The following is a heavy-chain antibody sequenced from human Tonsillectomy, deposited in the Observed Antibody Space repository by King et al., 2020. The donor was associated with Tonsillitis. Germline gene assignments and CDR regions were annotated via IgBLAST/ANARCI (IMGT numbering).Heavy chain of an antibody. CDR3: ARQPVLPAQGAYDI. V-gene: IGHV5-51*01. Sequence: VQLVESGAEVKKPGQSLKMSCKGSGYHFNSHWIAWVRQMPGKGLEWMGIIYPGDSDTRYSPSFQGQVTISADKSISTAYLQWTSLKASDTAMYYCARQPVLPAQGAYDIWGQGTMVTVSS. CDR1: GYHFNSHW. J-gene: IGHJ3*02. CDR2: IYPGDSDT. D-gene: IGHD2-2*01.